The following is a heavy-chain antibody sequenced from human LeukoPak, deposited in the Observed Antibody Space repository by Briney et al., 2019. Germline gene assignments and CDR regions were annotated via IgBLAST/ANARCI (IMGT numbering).Heavy chain of an antibody. Sequence: ASVKVSCKASGYTFTSYYMHWVRQAPGQGLEWMGIINPSGGSTSYAQKFQGRVTMTRDTSTSTVYMELSSLRAEDTAVYYCAKGRGGYYYDSSGYYWGQGTLVTVSS. CDR1: GYTFTSYY. CDR2: INPSGGST. CDR3: AKGRGGYYYDSSGYY. D-gene: IGHD3-22*01. V-gene: IGHV1-46*01. J-gene: IGHJ4*02.